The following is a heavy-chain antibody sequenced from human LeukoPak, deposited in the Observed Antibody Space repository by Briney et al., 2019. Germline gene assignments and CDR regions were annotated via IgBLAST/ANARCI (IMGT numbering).Heavy chain of an antibody. Sequence: PGGSLRLSCAASGFTLSTYDMHWVRQPTGEGLEWVSIIYRAGDTYYPGSVKGRFTISRDNAKNSLYLQMNSLRAEDTAVYYCARMLGGVIDKGGDYWGQGTLVTVSS. CDR1: GFTLSTYD. V-gene: IGHV3-13*01. J-gene: IGHJ4*02. CDR3: ARMLGGVIDKGGDY. CDR2: IYRAGDT. D-gene: IGHD3-16*02.